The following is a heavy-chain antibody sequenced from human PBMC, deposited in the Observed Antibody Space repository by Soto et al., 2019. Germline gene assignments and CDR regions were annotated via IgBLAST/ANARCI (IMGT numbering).Heavy chain of an antibody. CDR3: ARAHGTSWYNWFDT. V-gene: IGHV1-69*13. D-gene: IGHD6-13*01. CDR2: IIPLFGTT. CDR1: GGNFTSYG. J-gene: IGHJ5*02. Sequence: SVKVSCKASGGNFTSYGISWVRQAPGQGLEWMGGIIPLFGTTNYAHKFRGRVTVTADESTSTVYMELNSLRSEDTAMYYCARAHGTSWYNWFDTWGQGTLVTVSS.